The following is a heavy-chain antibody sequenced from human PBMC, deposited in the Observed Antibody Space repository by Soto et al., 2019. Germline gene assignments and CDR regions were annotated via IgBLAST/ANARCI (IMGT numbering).Heavy chain of an antibody. CDR2: ISRSGATT. D-gene: IGHD2-15*01. V-gene: IGHV3-23*01. Sequence: EVQLLESGGGLVQPGGSLRLSCAASGFTFSSYAMTWVRQAPGKGLEWVSFISRSGATTYYADSVKGRFTISRDNSKNTLYLQMNSLRDEDTAVYYCAKDLYWCSTTCSKSFDHCGQGTLVTVSS. CDR1: GFTFSSYA. J-gene: IGHJ4*02. CDR3: AKDLYWCSTTCSKSFDH.